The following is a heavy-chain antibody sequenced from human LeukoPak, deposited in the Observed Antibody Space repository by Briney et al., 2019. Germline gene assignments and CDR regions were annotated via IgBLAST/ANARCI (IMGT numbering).Heavy chain of an antibody. CDR3: ARGMLSSAGYHWYYYMDV. D-gene: IGHD3-3*01. V-gene: IGHV3-74*01. CDR1: GFTSGNYW. J-gene: IGHJ6*03. CDR2: IDADGTDT. Sequence: GGSLRLSCVASGFTSGNYWMHWVRQAPGKGPEWVSRIDADGTDTHYAVSVKGRFTISRDNAKSTLYLQMNSLRGEDTAVYYCARGMLSSAGYHWYYYMDVWGKGAMATVSS.